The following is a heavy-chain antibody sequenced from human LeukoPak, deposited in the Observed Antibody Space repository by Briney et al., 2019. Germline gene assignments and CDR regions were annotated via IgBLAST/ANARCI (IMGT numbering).Heavy chain of an antibody. D-gene: IGHD3-22*01. Sequence: GASVKVSCKASGYTFTSYDISWVRQAPGQGLEWMGWITPYNGNTNYAQKLQGRVTMTTDTSTSTAYMELRSLRSDDTAVYYCARQSSGYRFDLWGRGTLVTVSS. CDR3: ARQSSGYRFDL. CDR1: GYTFTSYD. J-gene: IGHJ2*01. CDR2: ITPYNGNT. V-gene: IGHV1-18*01.